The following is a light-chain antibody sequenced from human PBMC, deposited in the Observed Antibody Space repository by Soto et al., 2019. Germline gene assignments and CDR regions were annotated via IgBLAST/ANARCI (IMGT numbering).Light chain of an antibody. CDR2: DDS. J-gene: IGLJ1*01. V-gene: IGLV3-21*02. CDR1: KVGSKS. Sequence: SYELAQPPSVSVAPGQTARITWGGNKVGSKSVQWYEQKSVQAPVLVVYDDSVWPSGSPERVFGSKSGNTDTLSISGVEAGDEADYYCQVWDRSSVHHVVGTGDKVTVL. CDR3: QVWDRSSVHHV.